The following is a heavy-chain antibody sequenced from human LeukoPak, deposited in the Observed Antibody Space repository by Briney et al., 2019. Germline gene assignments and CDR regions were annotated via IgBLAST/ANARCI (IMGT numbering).Heavy chain of an antibody. CDR2: ISGSGDRT. D-gene: IGHD2-15*01. Sequence: GGSLRLSCAASGFTFSSYGMFWVRQAPGKGLEWVSAISGSGDRTYYADSVKGRFTISRDNSKNTVYLQMSSLRGEDTAVYYCASRESCSGGTCDALGYWGQGTLVTVSS. J-gene: IGHJ4*02. CDR3: ASRESCSGGTCDALGY. V-gene: IGHV3-23*01. CDR1: GFTFSSYG.